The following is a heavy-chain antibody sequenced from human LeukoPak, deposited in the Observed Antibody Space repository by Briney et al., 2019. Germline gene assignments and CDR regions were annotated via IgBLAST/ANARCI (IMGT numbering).Heavy chain of an antibody. D-gene: IGHD6-6*01. Sequence: GGSLRLSCAASGFTFSNSAMSWVRQAPGERLEWVSSISGSGVNTYYADSVKGRFTIFRDNSKNTLYLQMNSLRVEDTAVYYCAKEIVPPSGYYFDYWGQGTLVTVSS. CDR2: ISGSGVNT. V-gene: IGHV3-23*01. J-gene: IGHJ4*02. CDR3: AKEIVPPSGYYFDY. CDR1: GFTFSNSA.